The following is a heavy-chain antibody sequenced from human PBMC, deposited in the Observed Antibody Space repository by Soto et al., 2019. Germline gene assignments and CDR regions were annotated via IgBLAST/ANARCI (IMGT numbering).Heavy chain of an antibody. V-gene: IGHV1-69*02. Sequence: QVQLVQSGAEVKKPGSSVKVSCKASGGTFTDYTITWVRQAPGQGLEWMGRIIPVLDLSNYAQKFQGRVTITADKSTTTSYMELSGLTSADTAVYYCAKKLGPSAFDLWGRGTLVTVSS. CDR2: IIPVLDLS. CDR3: AKKLGPSAFDL. J-gene: IGHJ2*01. D-gene: IGHD1-26*01. CDR1: GGTFTDYT.